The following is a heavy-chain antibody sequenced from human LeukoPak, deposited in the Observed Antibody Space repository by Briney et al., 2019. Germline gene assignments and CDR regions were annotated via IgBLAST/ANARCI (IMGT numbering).Heavy chain of an antibody. V-gene: IGHV3-30*18. D-gene: IGHD1-26*01. CDR1: GFTFSSYG. J-gene: IGHJ4*02. CDR2: ISYDGSNE. Sequence: GRSLRLSCAASGFTFSSYGMHWVRQAPGKGLEWVAVISYDGSNEYYADSVKGRFTISRDNSKNTLYLQMNSLRAEDTAVYYCAKARGGSYFLFDYWGQGTLVTVSS. CDR3: AKARGGSYFLFDY.